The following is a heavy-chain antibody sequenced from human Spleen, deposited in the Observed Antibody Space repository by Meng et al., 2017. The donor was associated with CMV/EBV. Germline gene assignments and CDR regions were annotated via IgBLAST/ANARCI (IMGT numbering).Heavy chain of an antibody. CDR1: GFTFSSYW. D-gene: IGHD2-21*02. CDR2: INSDRSST. CDR3: ARDPNDFSFQH. V-gene: IGHV3-74*01. Sequence: VESGGGLVQRVVSRRLSCAASGFTFSSYWMHCVRQAPGKGRVWVSRINSDRSSTSYADSVKGRFTISRDNSKNTLYLQMNSLRAEYTAVYYCARDPNDFSFQHWGQGTLVTVSS. J-gene: IGHJ1*01.